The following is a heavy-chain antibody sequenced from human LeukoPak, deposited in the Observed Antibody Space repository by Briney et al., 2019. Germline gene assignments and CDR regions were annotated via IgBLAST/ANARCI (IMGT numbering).Heavy chain of an antibody. CDR1: RFTFSNAW. J-gene: IGHJ4*02. Sequence: GGSLRRSCVGSRFTFSNAWMSWVRQAPGKGLEWVGRIKSNVNGGTIDYAPPVKGRFIISRDDSKDTLYLHMSSLKIEDTAVYYCTTWDYVDYWGQGTVVTVSS. CDR2: IKSNVNGGTI. V-gene: IGHV3-15*01. CDR3: TTWDYVDY. D-gene: IGHD1-26*01.